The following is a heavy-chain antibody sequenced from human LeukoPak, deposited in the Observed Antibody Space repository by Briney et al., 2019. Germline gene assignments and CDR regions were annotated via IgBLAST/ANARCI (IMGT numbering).Heavy chain of an antibody. CDR1: GFTFSSYA. CDR2: ISGSGGST. Sequence: GGSLRLSCAASGFTFSSYAMSWVRQAPGKGLEGVSAISGSGGSTYYADSVKGRFTISRDHYKITLYLQMHSLRADATSVYYCAKNVRALRFLEWAYYFDYWGQGTLVTVSS. J-gene: IGHJ4*02. D-gene: IGHD3-3*01. CDR3: AKNVRALRFLEWAYYFDY. V-gene: IGHV3-23*01.